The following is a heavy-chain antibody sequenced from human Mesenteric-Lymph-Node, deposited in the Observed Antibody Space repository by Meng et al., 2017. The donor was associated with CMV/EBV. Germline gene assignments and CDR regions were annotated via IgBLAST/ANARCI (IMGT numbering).Heavy chain of an antibody. J-gene: IGHJ6*02. CDR2: IRYDGSNK. V-gene: IGHV3-30*02. Sequence: GGSLRLSCAASGFTFSSYSMNWVRQAPGKGLEWVAFIRYDGSNKYYADSVKGRFTISRDNSKNTLYLQMNSLRAEDTAVYYCAKDYDFWSGPGSEDGMDVWGQGTTVTVSS. CDR1: GFTFSSYS. CDR3: AKDYDFWSGPGSEDGMDV. D-gene: IGHD3-3*01.